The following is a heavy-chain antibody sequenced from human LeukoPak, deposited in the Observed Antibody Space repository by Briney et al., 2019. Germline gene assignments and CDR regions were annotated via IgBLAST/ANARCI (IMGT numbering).Heavy chain of an antibody. CDR1: GYSFTSHY. J-gene: IGHJ6*03. Sequence: ASVKVSCKASGYSFTSHYMHWVRQAPGQGLEWLGLINPSGSSTLYAQKFQGRVTMTEDTSTDTAYMELSSLRSEDTAVYYCARAYGSYYYYYYMDVWGKGTTVTISS. CDR3: ARAYGSYYYYYYMDV. V-gene: IGHV1-46*01. CDR2: INPSGSST. D-gene: IGHD4-17*01.